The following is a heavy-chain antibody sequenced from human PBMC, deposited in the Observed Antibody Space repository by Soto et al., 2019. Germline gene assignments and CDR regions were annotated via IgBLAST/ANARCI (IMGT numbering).Heavy chain of an antibody. V-gene: IGHV1-2*02. CDR1: GYTFIGNY. Sequence: ASVKVSCKASGYTFIGNYMNWVRQAPGQGLEWMGWINPKTGDTKYAQRFQGRVTMTRDTSISTSYMELSRLNPDDTAVYYCARVSDFGFGDYDQSPFDYWGQGALVTVSS. D-gene: IGHD4-17*01. J-gene: IGHJ4*02. CDR3: ARVSDFGFGDYDQSPFDY. CDR2: INPKTGDT.